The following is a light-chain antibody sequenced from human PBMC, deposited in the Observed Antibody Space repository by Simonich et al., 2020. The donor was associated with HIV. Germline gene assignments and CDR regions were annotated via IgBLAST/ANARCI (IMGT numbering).Light chain of an antibody. J-gene: IGLJ3*02. V-gene: IGLV4-69*01. Sequence: QIVLTQSPSASASLGASVKLTCTLSSGHTTYAIAWHQQLPEKGPRLVMKVNNEGSHNKGDGIHDLFSGSSSGAERYRTISSLQSEDEADYYCQTWGTGIWVFGGGTKLTVL. CDR2: VNNEGSH. CDR1: SGHTTYA. CDR3: QTWGTGIWV.